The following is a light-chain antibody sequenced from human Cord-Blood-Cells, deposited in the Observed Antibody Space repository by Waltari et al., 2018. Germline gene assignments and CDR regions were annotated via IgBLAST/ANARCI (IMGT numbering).Light chain of an antibody. CDR1: SSDVGGYNY. J-gene: IGLJ2*01. CDR2: DVS. V-gene: IGLV2-14*01. CDR3: SSYTSSSTVV. Sequence: SALTQPASVSGSPGQSITIPCTGTSSDVGGYNYVSWYQQHPGKAPKLMLYDVSNRPSGVSNRFSGSKSGNTASLTISGLQAEDEADYYCSSYTSSSTVVFGGGTKLTVL.